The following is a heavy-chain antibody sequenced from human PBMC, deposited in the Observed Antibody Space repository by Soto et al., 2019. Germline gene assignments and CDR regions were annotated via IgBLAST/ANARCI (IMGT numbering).Heavy chain of an antibody. CDR3: ARDMGADYYYYGMDV. CDR2: ISGSGGST. CDR1: GFTFSNYG. J-gene: IGHJ6*02. D-gene: IGHD1-26*01. V-gene: IGHV3-23*01. Sequence: EVQLLESGGGLVQPGGSLRLSCAASGFTFSNYGMSWVRQAPGKGLEWVSVISGSGGSTYYADSVKGRFTSSRDNSKNTVYLQMNSLRAEDTALYYCARDMGADYYYYGMDVWGQGTTVTVSS.